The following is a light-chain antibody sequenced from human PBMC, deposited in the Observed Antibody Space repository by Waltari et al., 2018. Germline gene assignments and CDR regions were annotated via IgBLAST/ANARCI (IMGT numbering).Light chain of an antibody. CDR1: QSVSRN. CDR3: QQYSDWPQT. V-gene: IGKV3-11*01. J-gene: IGKJ1*01. CDR2: GES. Sequence: EIVLTQSTATLSLSPGERATLSCRASQSVSRNLGWYQQKPGQAPRLLISGESSMATCIPDRFSGSGSGTDFTLTISSLEPEDFVVYYCQQYSDWPQTFGQGTKVEIK.